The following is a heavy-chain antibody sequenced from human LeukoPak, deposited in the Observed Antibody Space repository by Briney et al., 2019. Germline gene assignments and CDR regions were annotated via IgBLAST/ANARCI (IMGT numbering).Heavy chain of an antibody. V-gene: IGHV3-21*01. J-gene: IGHJ4*02. CDR2: ISSNSNI. CDR1: GFTFSSYS. CDR3: AREESSSSGYYFDY. Sequence: NPRGSLRLSCAASGFTFSSYSMNWVRQAPGKGLEWVSSISSNSNIYYADSVKGRFTISRDNAKNSLYLQMNSLRAEHTAVYYCAREESSSSGYYFDYWGQGALVTVSS. D-gene: IGHD6-6*01.